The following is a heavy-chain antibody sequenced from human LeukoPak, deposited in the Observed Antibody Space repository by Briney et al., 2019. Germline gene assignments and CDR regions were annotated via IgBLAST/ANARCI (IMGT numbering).Heavy chain of an antibody. CDR1: GFTFSSYE. CDR2: ISSSGSTI. J-gene: IGHJ4*02. Sequence: GGSLRLSCAASGFTFSSYEMNWVRQAPGKGLEWVSYISSSGSTIYYADSVKGRFTISRDNAKNSLYLQMNSLRAEDTAVYYCAGPGGGGVATPIPYWGQGTLVTVSS. D-gene: IGHD3-16*01. CDR3: AGPGGGGVATPIPY. V-gene: IGHV3-48*03.